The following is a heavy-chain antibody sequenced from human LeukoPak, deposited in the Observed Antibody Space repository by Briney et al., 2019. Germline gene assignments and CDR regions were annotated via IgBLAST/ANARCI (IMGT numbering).Heavy chain of an antibody. V-gene: IGHV1-46*01. Sequence: WASVKVSCKASGYTFTSYYMHWVRQAPGQGLEWMGIINPSGGSTSYAQKFQGRVTMTRDMSTSTVYMELSSLRSEDTAVYYCASGRNYYDSSGYYYEGDAFDIWGQGTLVTVSS. CDR3: ASGRNYYDSSGYYYEGDAFDI. J-gene: IGHJ4*02. CDR2: INPSGGST. CDR1: GYTFTSYY. D-gene: IGHD3-22*01.